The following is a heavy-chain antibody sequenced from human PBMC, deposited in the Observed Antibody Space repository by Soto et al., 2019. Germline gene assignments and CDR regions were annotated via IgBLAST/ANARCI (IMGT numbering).Heavy chain of an antibody. CDR1: VYRFTSYW. J-gene: IGHJ4*02. CDR2: IYPGDSDT. CDR3: ARRAYGYYFDD. D-gene: IGHD4-17*01. Sequence: PGESLKISCKGSVYRFTSYWIAWGRQMPGKGLEWMGIIYPGDSDTRYSPSFPGQVTISADKSISTAYLQWSSPKAPDTAMYYCARRAYGYYFDDWGQGTLVTVSS. V-gene: IGHV5-51*01.